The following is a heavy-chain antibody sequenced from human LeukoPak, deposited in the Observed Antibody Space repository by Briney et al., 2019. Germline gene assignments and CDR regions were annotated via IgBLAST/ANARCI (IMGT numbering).Heavy chain of an antibody. D-gene: IGHD6-13*01. CDR1: GFTFSSYG. CDR2: ISGSGGST. V-gene: IGHV3-23*01. Sequence: GGSLRLSCAASGFTFSSYGMSWVRQAPGKRLEWVSAISGSGGSTFYADSVKGRFTISRDNAKNTLYLQMGSLRAEDMAVYYCAREGYSSSWYYFDYWGQGTLVTVSS. J-gene: IGHJ4*02. CDR3: AREGYSSSWYYFDY.